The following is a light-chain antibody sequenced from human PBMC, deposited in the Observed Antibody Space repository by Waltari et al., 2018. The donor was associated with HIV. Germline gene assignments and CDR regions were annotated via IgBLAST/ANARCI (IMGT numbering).Light chain of an antibody. CDR3: AAWDHSLSARV. J-gene: IGLJ3*02. Sequence: QSVLTQPPSASGTPGQRVTISCSGSNSNIGSNSVYWYKQFPGPAPNILFDRDKQRPSGVPDRFSCSKSGTSASLAISGLRSEDEADYYCAAWDHSLSARVFGGGTKMTVL. CDR2: RDK. CDR1: NSNIGSNS. V-gene: IGLV1-47*01.